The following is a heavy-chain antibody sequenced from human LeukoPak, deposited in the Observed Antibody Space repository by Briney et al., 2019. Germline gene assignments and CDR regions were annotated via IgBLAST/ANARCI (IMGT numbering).Heavy chain of an antibody. CDR1: GFTFSSYS. D-gene: IGHD3-16*01. Sequence: GGSLRLSCAASGFTFSSYSMNWVRQARGKGLEGVGSISSSSSYIYYADSVKGRFTISRDNAKNSLYLQMNSLRAEDTAVYYCARDLGDTYAFDIWGQGTMVTVSS. V-gene: IGHV3-21*01. CDR3: ARDLGDTYAFDI. CDR2: ISSSSSYI. J-gene: IGHJ3*02.